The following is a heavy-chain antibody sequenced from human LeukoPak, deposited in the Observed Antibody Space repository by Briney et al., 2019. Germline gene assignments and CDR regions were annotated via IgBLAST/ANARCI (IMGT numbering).Heavy chain of an antibody. J-gene: IGHJ4*02. CDR1: GFTFSSYG. Sequence: GGSLRLSCAASGFTFSSYGMSWVRQAPGKGLGWVSYISSSSSYIYYADSVKGRFTISRDNAKNSLYLQMNSLRAEDTAVYYCARDRGGIAVAVFDYWGQGTLVTVSS. CDR3: ARDRGGIAVAVFDY. D-gene: IGHD6-19*01. V-gene: IGHV3-21*05. CDR2: ISSSSSYI.